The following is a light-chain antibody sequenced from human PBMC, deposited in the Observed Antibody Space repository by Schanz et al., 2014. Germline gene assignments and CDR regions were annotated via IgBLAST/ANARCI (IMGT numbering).Light chain of an antibody. CDR3: QVWDTTTDHWV. Sequence: SYELAQPPSVSVAPGQTAMITCGGDNIGTKSVHWYQQKPDQAPVLVVYDDTDRPSGIPERFSASNSRNTATLTITRVEAGDEADYYCQVWDTTTDHWVFGGGTKLTVL. CDR2: DDT. CDR1: NIGTKS. J-gene: IGLJ3*02. V-gene: IGLV3-21*02.